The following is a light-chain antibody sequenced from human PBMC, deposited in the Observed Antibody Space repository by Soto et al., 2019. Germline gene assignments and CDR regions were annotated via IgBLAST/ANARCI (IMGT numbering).Light chain of an antibody. J-gene: IGKJ1*01. CDR1: QAVSSNY. CDR2: GAS. Sequence: IVLTQSPGTLSSSPGERATLSCRASQAVSSNYLAWYQQRPGQAPRLLISGASGRATGVPDRFSGSGSGTDFTLTIDRLESEDFAVYFCQQYGDLPWTFGQGTKVDI. CDR3: QQYGDLPWT. V-gene: IGKV3-20*01.